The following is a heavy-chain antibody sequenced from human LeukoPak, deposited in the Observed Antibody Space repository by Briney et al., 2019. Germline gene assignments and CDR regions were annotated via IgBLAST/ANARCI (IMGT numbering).Heavy chain of an antibody. Sequence: GASVKVSCKASGYTFTGYYMHWVRQAPGQGLEWMGWINPNSGGTNYAQKFQGWVTMTRDTSISTAYMELSRLRSDDTAVYYCARIGGGGSYDAFDIWGQGTMVTVSS. D-gene: IGHD2-15*01. CDR3: ARIGGGGSYDAFDI. CDR1: GYTFTGYY. V-gene: IGHV1-2*04. CDR2: INPNSGGT. J-gene: IGHJ3*02.